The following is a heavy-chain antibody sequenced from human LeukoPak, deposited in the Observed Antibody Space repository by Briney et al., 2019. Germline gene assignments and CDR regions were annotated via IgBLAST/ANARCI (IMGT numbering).Heavy chain of an antibody. CDR3: ASARESSCYNY. D-gene: IGHD2-2*02. CDR2: IARNGGST. J-gene: IGHJ4*02. CDR1: GFNFINSA. V-gene: IGHV3-64*01. Sequence: GGSLRLSCAASGFNFINSAMHWVRQAPGKGLEYVSGIARNGGSTYYTNSVKGRFTISRDDSKNTLYLQMGSLRAEDTAVYYCASARESSCYNYWGQGTLVTVSS.